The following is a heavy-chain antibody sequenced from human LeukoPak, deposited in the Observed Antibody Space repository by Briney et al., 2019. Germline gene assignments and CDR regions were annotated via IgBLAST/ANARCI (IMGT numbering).Heavy chain of an antibody. V-gene: IGHV4-61*02. CDR3: ARDFDSPMAFDI. Sequence: SETLSLTCTVSGGSITTDNYYWSWIRQPAGKGLEWIGRIYASGNTNYNPSIKSRITISVDTSKNQFSLRLTSVTAADTAVYYWARDFDSPMAFDIWGQGTMVTVSS. CDR1: GGSITTDNYY. D-gene: IGHD3-9*01. J-gene: IGHJ3*02. CDR2: IYASGNT.